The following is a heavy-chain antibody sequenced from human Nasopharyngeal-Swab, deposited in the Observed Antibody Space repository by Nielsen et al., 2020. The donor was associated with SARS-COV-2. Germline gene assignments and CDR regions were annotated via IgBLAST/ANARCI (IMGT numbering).Heavy chain of an antibody. D-gene: IGHD6-13*01. CDR2: IYYSGST. J-gene: IGHJ5*02. CDR3: ARGRRGSSWDLNWFDP. Sequence: SKTLSLTCTVSGGSISSYYWSWIRQPPGKGLEWIGYIYYSGSTNYNPSLKSRVTISVDTSKNQFSLKLSSVTAADTAVYYCARGRRGSSWDLNWFDPWGQGTLVTVSS. CDR1: GGSISSYY. V-gene: IGHV4-59*01.